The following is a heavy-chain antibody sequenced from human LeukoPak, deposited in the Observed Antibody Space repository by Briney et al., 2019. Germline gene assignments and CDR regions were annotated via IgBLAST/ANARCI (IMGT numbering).Heavy chain of an antibody. CDR3: ARTRGTIFGVVTFDP. CDR2: IYYSGST. CDR1: GGSISSYY. Sequence: SETLSLTCTVSGGSISSYYWSWIRQPPGKGLEWIGYIYYSGSTNYNPSLKSRVTISVDTSKNQFSLKLSSVTAADTAVYYCARTRGTIFGVVTFDPWGQGTLVTVSS. D-gene: IGHD3-3*01. V-gene: IGHV4-59*08. J-gene: IGHJ5*02.